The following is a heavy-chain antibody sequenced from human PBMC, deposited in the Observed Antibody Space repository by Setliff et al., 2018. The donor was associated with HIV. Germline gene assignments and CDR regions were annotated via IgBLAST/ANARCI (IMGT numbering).Heavy chain of an antibody. D-gene: IGHD6-19*01. J-gene: IGHJ4*02. V-gene: IGHV4-61*09. CDR1: GDSISSGSYY. CDR3: SRHDGGGWYVRVLATRFGY. CDR2: IHTTGST. Sequence: SETLSLTCSVSGDSISSGSYYWSWIRLPAGKGLEWIGQIHTTGSTNYNPSLKSRVTVSVDTSKNQFSLKLSSVTAADTAVYYCSRHDGGGWYVRVLATRFGYWGKGTLVTVSS.